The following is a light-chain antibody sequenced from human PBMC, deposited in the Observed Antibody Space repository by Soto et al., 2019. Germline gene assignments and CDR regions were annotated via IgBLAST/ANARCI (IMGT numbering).Light chain of an antibody. CDR1: QSVSSW. CDR2: DVS. CDR3: QQYDYSRT. V-gene: IGKV1-5*01. Sequence: DIQLTQSPSTLSASVGDRVTITCRARQSVSSWLAWYQQKPGKAPKLLIFDVSNLESGVPSRFSGSASGTEFTLPINSLHFEDFATYYCQQYDYSRTFGEGTKLEIK. J-gene: IGKJ1*01.